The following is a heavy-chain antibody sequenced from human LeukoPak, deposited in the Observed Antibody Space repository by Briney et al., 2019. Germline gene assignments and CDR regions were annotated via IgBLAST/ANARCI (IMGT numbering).Heavy chain of an antibody. Sequence: QAGGSLRLSCAASGFTFGSYAMSWVRQAPGKGLEWVSYISDSGSSMNYADSVKGRFSISRDNANESVYLQMNSLRAEDTAVYYCARDLYRVGIMPRYYFDIWGQGTLVTVSS. CDR1: GFTFGSYA. V-gene: IGHV3-48*04. CDR3: ARDLYRVGIMPRYYFDI. D-gene: IGHD3-16*01. CDR2: ISDSGSSM. J-gene: IGHJ4*02.